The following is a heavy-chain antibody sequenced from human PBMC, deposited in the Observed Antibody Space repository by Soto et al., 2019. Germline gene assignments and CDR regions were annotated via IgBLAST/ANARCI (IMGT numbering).Heavy chain of an antibody. CDR1: GFTFSSYG. CDR3: AKGRSYYYYYGVDV. CDR2: IWSDGSNI. Sequence: GGSLRLSCAASGFTFSSYGMHWVRQAPGKGLEWVAFIWSDGSNIYYADSVKGRFTISRDNAKNTLYLQMNSLRAEDTAVYYCAKGRSYYYYYGVDVWGQGTTVTVSS. V-gene: IGHV3-33*03. J-gene: IGHJ6*02.